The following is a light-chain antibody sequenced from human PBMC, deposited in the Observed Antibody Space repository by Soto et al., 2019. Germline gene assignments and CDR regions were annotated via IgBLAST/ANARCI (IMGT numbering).Light chain of an antibody. CDR3: QQLNSYPLT. Sequence: DIQMTQSPSSLSASVGDRVTITCQASQDISNYLNWYQQKPGQAPKLLIYAASTLQSGVPSRFSGSGSGTEFTLTISSLQPEDFATYYCQQLNSYPLTFGGGTKVDIK. V-gene: IGKV1-9*01. CDR2: AAS. J-gene: IGKJ4*01. CDR1: QDISNY.